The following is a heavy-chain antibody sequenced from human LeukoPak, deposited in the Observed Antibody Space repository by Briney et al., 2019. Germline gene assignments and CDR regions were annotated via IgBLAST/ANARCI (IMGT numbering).Heavy chain of an antibody. J-gene: IGHJ4*02. D-gene: IGHD2-15*01. V-gene: IGHV3-23*01. Sequence: PGGTLRLSYAASGFTFSSYGMSWVRQAPGQGLEWVSAISGSGGSTYYADSVKGRFTISRDNSKNTLYLQMNSLRAEDTAVYYCAKDRDCSGGSCYWDYWGQGTLVSVSS. CDR3: AKDRDCSGGSCYWDY. CDR1: GFTFSSYG. CDR2: ISGSGGST.